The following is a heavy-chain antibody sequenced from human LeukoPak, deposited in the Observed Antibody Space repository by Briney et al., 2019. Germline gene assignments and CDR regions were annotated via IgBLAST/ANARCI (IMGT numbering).Heavy chain of an antibody. CDR1: GGSISSYY. D-gene: IGHD6-13*01. CDR2: IYSTGST. J-gene: IGHJ4*02. Sequence: PSETLSLTCTVSGGSISSYYWSWIRQPAGKGLEWIGRIYSTGSTNYNPSLKSRVTMSVDTSKNQFSLRLRSVTATDTAVYYCARQIASAGTAGFDFWGQGALVTVSS. CDR3: ARQIASAGTAGFDF. V-gene: IGHV4-4*07.